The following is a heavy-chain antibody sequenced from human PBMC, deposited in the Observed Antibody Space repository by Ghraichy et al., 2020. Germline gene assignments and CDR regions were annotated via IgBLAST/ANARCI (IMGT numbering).Heavy chain of an antibody. J-gene: IGHJ3*02. CDR2: IYYSGSP. CDR3: ARHVPLWFENSMAFDI. Sequence: SETLSLTCSVSGGSISSNSYYWGWIRQPPGKGLEWIGSIYYSGSPFYNPSLKSRVTISVDTSKNQFSLKLSSVAAADTAVYYCARHVPLWFENSMAFDIWGQGTLVTVSS. CDR1: GGSISSNSYY. V-gene: IGHV4-39*01. D-gene: IGHD3-10*01.